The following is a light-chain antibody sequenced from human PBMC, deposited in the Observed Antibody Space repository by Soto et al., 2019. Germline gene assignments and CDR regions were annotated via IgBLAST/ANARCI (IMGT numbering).Light chain of an antibody. V-gene: IGKV3-15*01. CDR1: QSVGSN. J-gene: IGKJ5*01. CDR2: GAS. Sequence: TQSPGTLSLTPGESATLSCRASQSVGSNLAWYQQKPGQAPRLLIYGASTRATGIPARFSGSGSGTEFTLTISSLQSEDFAVYFCQQYYDWPITFGQGARPEI. CDR3: QQYYDWPIT.